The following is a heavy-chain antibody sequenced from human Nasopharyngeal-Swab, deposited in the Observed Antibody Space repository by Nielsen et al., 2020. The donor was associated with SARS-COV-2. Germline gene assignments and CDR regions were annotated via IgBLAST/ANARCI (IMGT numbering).Heavy chain of an antibody. CDR2: ISYDGSNK. D-gene: IGHD3-10*01. V-gene: IGHV3-30*03. CDR3: AREAYYNAVDY. J-gene: IGHJ4*02. CDR1: GFAFSSYG. Sequence: GGSLRLSCAASGFAFSSYGMHWVRQAPGKGLEWVAVISYDGSNKYYADSVKGRFTISRDNSKNTLYLQMNSLRAEDTAVYYCAREAYYNAVDYWGPGTLVTVSS.